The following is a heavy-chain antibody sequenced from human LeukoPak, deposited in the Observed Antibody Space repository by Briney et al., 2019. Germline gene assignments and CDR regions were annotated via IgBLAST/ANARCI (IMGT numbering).Heavy chain of an antibody. CDR1: GGSITNTKYY. D-gene: IGHD4-11*01. CDR2: IYYTGST. Sequence: PSETLCLTCTVSGGSITNTKYYWGWIRQPPGQGLVWIGSIYYTGSTYYKPSLNSRVTISVDTSKNQFSLKLRSVTAADTALYYCTRHTGYISGQYSNYEDSWGQGTLVTVSS. V-gene: IGHV4-39*01. J-gene: IGHJ4*02. CDR3: TRHTGYISGQYSNYEDS.